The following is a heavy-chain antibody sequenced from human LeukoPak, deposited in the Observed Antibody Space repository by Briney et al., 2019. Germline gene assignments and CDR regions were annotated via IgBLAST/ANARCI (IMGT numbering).Heavy chain of an antibody. Sequence: PSETLSLTCTVSGYSISSGYYWGWIRQPPGKGLEWIGSIYHSGSTYYNPSLKSRVTIPVDTSKNQSSLRLSSVTAADTAVYYCARDPGYYFDYWGQGTLVTVSS. CDR3: ARDPGYYFDY. CDR1: GYSISSGYY. CDR2: IYHSGST. J-gene: IGHJ4*02. V-gene: IGHV4-38-2*02.